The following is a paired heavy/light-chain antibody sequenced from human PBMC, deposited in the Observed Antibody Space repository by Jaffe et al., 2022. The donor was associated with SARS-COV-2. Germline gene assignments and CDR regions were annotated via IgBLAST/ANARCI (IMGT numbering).Light chain of an antibody. J-gene: IGLJ2*01. CDR1: SSDVGGYNY. Sequence: QSALTQPPSASGSPGQSVTISCTGTSSDVGGYNYVSWYQQHPGKAPKLMIYEVSQRPSGVPDRFSGSKSGNTASLTVSGLQAEDEADYYCSSYGGNNNIIFGGGTKLTVL. CDR3: SSYGGNNNII. V-gene: IGLV2-8*01. CDR2: EVS.
Heavy chain of an antibody. D-gene: IGHD2-21*01. CDR3: AGPDFYGMGV. J-gene: IGHJ6*02. CDR1: GGSITSSTYY. V-gene: IGHV4-39*01. CDR2: IYWSGST. Sequence: QLQLQESGPGLVKTSETLSLTCTASGGSITSSTYYWGWIRQPPGKGLEWIGSIYWSGSTYYTPSLKSRVTISLDTSKNQFSLKLTSVTAVDTAVYYCAGPDFYGMGVWGQGTTVTVSS.